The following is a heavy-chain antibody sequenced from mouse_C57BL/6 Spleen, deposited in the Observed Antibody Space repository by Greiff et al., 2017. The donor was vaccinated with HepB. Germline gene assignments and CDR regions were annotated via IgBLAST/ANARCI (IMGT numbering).Heavy chain of an antibody. CDR2: INPSTGGT. Sequence: VQLQQSGPELVKPGASVKISCKASGYSFTGYYMNWVKQSPEKSLEWIGEINPSTGGTTYNQKFKAKATLTVDKSSSTAYMQLKSLTSEDSAVYYCARSDYGTVFDYWGQGTTLTVSS. CDR1: GYSFTGYY. V-gene: IGHV1-42*01. D-gene: IGHD1-1*01. J-gene: IGHJ2*01. CDR3: ARSDYGTVFDY.